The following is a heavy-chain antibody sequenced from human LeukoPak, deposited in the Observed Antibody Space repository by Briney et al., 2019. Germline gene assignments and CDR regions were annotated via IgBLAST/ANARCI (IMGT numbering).Heavy chain of an antibody. Sequence: PSETLSLTCTVSGGSISSYYWSWIRQPPGEGLEWIGFIYYTGTTNYNPSLKSRVIISVDTTKNQFSLKLSSVTAADTAVYYCVRHTTYGGNSGFEYWGQGTLVTVSS. D-gene: IGHD4-23*01. CDR2: IYYTGTT. CDR1: GGSISSYY. V-gene: IGHV4-59*08. CDR3: VRHTTYGGNSGFEY. J-gene: IGHJ4*02.